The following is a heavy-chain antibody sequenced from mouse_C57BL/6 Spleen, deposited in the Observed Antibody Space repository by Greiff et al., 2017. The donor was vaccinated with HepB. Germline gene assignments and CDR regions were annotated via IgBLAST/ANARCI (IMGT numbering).Heavy chain of an antibody. V-gene: IGHV1-52*01. J-gene: IGHJ4*01. Sequence: QVQLKQPGAELVRPGSSVKLSCKASGYTFTSYWMHWVKQRPIQGLEWIGNIDPSDSETHYNQKFKDKATLTVDKSSSTAYMQLSSLTSEDSAVYYCANSYDYDSAMDYWGQGTSVTVSS. CDR1: GYTFTSYW. D-gene: IGHD2-4*01. CDR3: ANSYDYDSAMDY. CDR2: IDPSDSET.